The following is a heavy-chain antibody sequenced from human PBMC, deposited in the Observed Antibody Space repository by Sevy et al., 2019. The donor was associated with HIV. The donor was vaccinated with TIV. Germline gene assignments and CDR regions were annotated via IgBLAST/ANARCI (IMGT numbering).Heavy chain of an antibody. CDR2: INSDGSST. J-gene: IGHJ4*02. V-gene: IGHV3-74*01. CDR1: GFTFSSYW. Sequence: GESLKISCAASGFTFSSYWMHWVRQAPGKGLVWVSRINSDGSSTSYADSVKGRFTISRDNAKNTLYLQLNSLRAEDTAVYYCARDPFYGGSYSPPTDYWGQGTLVTVSS. D-gene: IGHD1-26*01. CDR3: ARDPFYGGSYSPPTDY.